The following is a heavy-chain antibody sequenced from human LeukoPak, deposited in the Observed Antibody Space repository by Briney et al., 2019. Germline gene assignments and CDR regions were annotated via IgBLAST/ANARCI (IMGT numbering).Heavy chain of an antibody. CDR1: GYTFTGYY. D-gene: IGHD6-19*01. CDR2: INPSGGST. J-gene: IGHJ4*02. CDR3: ATVIAVAVFDF. Sequence: ASVKVSYKASGYTFTGYYMHWVRQAPGQGLEWMGIINPSGGSTSYAQKFQGRVTMTRDTSTSTVYMELSSLRSVDTAVYYCATVIAVAVFDFGGQGTLVTVSS. V-gene: IGHV1-46*01.